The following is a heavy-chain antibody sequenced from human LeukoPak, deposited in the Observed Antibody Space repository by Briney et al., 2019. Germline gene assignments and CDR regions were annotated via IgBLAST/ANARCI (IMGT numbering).Heavy chain of an antibody. CDR2: SNHSGST. CDR3: ARRLSSGWSDY. Sequence: PSETLSLTCAVYGWSFSGYFWNWIRQPPGKGLEGIGDSNHSGSTNYNPSLKSRVTISVDTSKTQFSLKLSSVTAADTAVYYCARRLSSGWSDYWGRGPLVPVSS. D-gene: IGHD6-19*01. V-gene: IGHV4-34*01. J-gene: IGHJ4*02. CDR1: GWSFSGYF.